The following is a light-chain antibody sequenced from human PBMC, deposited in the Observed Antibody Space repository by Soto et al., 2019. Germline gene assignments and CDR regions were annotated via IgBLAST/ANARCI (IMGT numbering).Light chain of an antibody. J-gene: IGLJ3*02. CDR1: SSNVGSNT. Sequence: QSVLTQPPSASGTPGQRVTISCSGSSSNVGSNTVSWYQQLPGTAPKVLIYSDDQRPSGVPDRSSGSRSGSSASLAISGLQSGDEADYYCASWEDSLNGWVIGGGTKLTVL. V-gene: IGLV1-44*01. CDR2: SDD. CDR3: ASWEDSLNGWV.